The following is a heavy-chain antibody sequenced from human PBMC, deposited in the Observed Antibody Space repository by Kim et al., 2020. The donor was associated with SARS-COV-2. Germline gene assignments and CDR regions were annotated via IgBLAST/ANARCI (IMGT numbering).Heavy chain of an antibody. J-gene: IGHJ6*02. D-gene: IGHD3-10*01. CDR2: IIPIFGTA. CDR1: GGTFSSYA. CDR3: ARDLQAVDTAMVHYYGSGKYYYGMDV. Sequence: SVKVSCKASGGTFSSYAISWVRQAPGQGLEWMGGIIPIFGTANYAQKFQGRVTITADESTSTAYMELSSLRSEDTAVYYCARDLQAVDTAMVHYYGSGKYYYGMDVWGQGTTVTVSS. V-gene: IGHV1-69*13.